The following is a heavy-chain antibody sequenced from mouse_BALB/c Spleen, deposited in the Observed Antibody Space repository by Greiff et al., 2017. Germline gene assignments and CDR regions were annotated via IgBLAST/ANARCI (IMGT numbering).Heavy chain of an antibody. V-gene: IGHV5-9-4*01. CDR2: ISSGGSYT. CDR1: GFTFSSYA. Sequence: EVKLVESGGGLVKPGGSLKLSCAASGFTFSSYAMSWVRQSPEKRLEWVAEISSGGSYTYYPDTVTGRFTISRDNAKNTLYLEMSSLRSEDTAMYYCAREDYDYIYAMDYWGQGTSVTVSS. D-gene: IGHD2-4*01. CDR3: AREDYDYIYAMDY. J-gene: IGHJ4*01.